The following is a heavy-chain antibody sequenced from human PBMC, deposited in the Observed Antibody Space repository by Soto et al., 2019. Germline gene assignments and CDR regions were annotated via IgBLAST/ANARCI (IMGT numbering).Heavy chain of an antibody. CDR3: AREYYGSGIDYYYYGMDV. V-gene: IGHV3-30-3*01. D-gene: IGHD3-10*01. Sequence: PGGSLRLSCAASGFTFSSYAMHWVRQAPGKGLEWVAVISYDGSNKYYADSVKGRFTISRDNSKNTLYLQMNSLRAEDTAVYYCAREYYGSGIDYYYYGMDVWGQGTTVTVSS. J-gene: IGHJ6*02. CDR2: ISYDGSNK. CDR1: GFTFSSYA.